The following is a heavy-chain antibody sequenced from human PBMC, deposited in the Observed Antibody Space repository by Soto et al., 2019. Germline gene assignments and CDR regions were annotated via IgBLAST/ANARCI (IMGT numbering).Heavy chain of an antibody. CDR2: IGAGSAGT. CDR3: AEPGVPVARTRYFHP. V-gene: IGHV3-23*01. D-gene: IGHD6-19*01. CDR1: GFAFTSSA. J-gene: IGHJ5*02. Sequence: PGGSLRLSCAASGFAFTSSAMYWVRQAPGEGREWVSGIGAGSAGTHYADSLQGRFTISRDDTKNILYLQMDSLNTEDTAVYYCAEPGVPVARTRYFHPWVQGTPVTVSS.